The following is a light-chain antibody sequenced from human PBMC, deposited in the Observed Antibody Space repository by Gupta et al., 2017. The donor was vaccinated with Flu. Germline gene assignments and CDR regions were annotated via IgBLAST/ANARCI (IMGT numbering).Light chain of an antibody. CDR2: GAS. J-gene: IGKJ4*02. CDR1: QGVSNF. Sequence: GDRVTITSRASQGVSNFVNWHQQNRGKARHLLIYGASTVQGGLPSRFIGSGSATYFTLTINSQQPEDFATYYCQQGYSTPQTFGRGTTVEIK. V-gene: IGKV1-39*01. CDR3: QQGYSTPQT.